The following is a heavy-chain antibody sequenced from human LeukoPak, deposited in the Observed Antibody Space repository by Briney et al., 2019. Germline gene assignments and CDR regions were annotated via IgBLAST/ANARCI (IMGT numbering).Heavy chain of an antibody. CDR1: GGSFSGYH. J-gene: IGHJ4*02. CDR3: AREGSYYLYYFDY. CDR2: INHSGST. V-gene: IGHV4-34*01. D-gene: IGHD3-10*01. Sequence: SETLSLTCAVYGGSFSGYHWSWIRQPPGKGLEWIGEINHSGSTNYNPSLKSRVTISVDTSKNQFSLKLSSVTAADTAVYYCAREGSYYLYYFDYWGQGTLVTVSS.